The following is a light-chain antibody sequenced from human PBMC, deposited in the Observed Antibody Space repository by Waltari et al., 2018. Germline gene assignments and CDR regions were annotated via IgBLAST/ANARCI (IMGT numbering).Light chain of an antibody. CDR1: QGISIY. Sequence: DIQMTQSPSSLSASVGDRVTITCRASQGISIYLNLYQQKPGKAPKLLLYAASSLQSGVPSRFSGSGSGTDFTLKISRVEAEDVVGYYCMQALQTSLTVGGGTKVEIK. CDR2: AAS. CDR3: MQALQTSLT. V-gene: IGKV1-39*01. J-gene: IGKJ4*01.